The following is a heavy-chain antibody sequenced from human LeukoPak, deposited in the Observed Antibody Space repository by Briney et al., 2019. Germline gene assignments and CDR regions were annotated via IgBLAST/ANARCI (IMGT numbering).Heavy chain of an antibody. Sequence: RGESLKISCKASGYSFSTYWIGWVRQVPGKGLEWMGIINAGKSETRYSPSFQGQVTISADKSISTAYLQWSSLKASDTAMYYCASPAGATVADSFDVWGQGTMVTVSS. CDR3: ASPAGATVADSFDV. V-gene: IGHV5-51*01. CDR1: GYSFSTYW. D-gene: IGHD1-26*01. CDR2: INAGKSET. J-gene: IGHJ3*01.